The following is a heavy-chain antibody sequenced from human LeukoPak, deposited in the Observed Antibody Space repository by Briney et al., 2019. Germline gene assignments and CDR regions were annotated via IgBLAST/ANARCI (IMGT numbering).Heavy chain of an antibody. CDR1: GGTFTIYA. V-gene: IGHV1-69*06. D-gene: IGHD5-12*01. CDR3: ARLSGERTVSLGRRGYSGYDTDY. CDR2: IIPIFGTA. J-gene: IGHJ4*02. Sequence: SVTVSFKASGGTFTIYAISWVRHAPGQGLEWMGGIIPIFGTANYAQKFQGRVTITADKSTSPAYMELSSLRSEDTAVYYCARLSGERTVSLGRRGYSGYDTDYWGQGTLVTVSS.